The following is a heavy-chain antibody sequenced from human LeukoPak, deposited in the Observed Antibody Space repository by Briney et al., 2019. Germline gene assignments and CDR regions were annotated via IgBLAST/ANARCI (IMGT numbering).Heavy chain of an antibody. CDR2: IKPDGSEG. CDR1: GFTSSTYW. D-gene: IGHD3-10*01. CDR3: ARDPPIGMVRGVRYYMDV. Sequence: GGSLRLSCAASGFTSSTYWLGWVRQSPGKGLEWVANIKPDGSEGYYVDSVKGRVTISRDNAKNSLILQMNSLRVEDTAVYYCARDPPIGMVRGVRYYMDVWGKGTTVTVSS. V-gene: IGHV3-7*01. J-gene: IGHJ6*03.